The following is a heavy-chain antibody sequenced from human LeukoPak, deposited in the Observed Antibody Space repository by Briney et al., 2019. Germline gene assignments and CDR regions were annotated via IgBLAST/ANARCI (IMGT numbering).Heavy chain of an antibody. Sequence: GASVKVSCKASGGTFSSYAISWVRQAPGQGLEWMGGIIPIFGTANYAQKFQGRVTITADKSTSTAYMELSSLRSEDTAVYYCARVGRVTTVTTYFDPWGQGTLVTVSS. CDR2: IIPIFGTA. CDR1: GGTFSSYA. V-gene: IGHV1-69*06. CDR3: ARVGRVTTVTTYFDP. D-gene: IGHD4-17*01. J-gene: IGHJ5*02.